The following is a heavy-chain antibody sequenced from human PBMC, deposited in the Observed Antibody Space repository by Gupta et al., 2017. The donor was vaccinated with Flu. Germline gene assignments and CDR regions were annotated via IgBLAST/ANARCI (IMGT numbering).Heavy chain of an antibody. Sequence: EWMGWISAYNGNTNYAQKLQGRVTMTTDTSTSTAYMELRSLRSDDTAVYYCARSSGSYTRFDYWGQGTLVTVSS. J-gene: IGHJ4*02. D-gene: IGHD1-26*01. CDR2: ISAYNGNT. V-gene: IGHV1-18*01. CDR3: ARSSGSYTRFDY.